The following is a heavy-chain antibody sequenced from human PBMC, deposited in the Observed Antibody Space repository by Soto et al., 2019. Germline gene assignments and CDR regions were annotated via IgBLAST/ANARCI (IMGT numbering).Heavy chain of an antibody. V-gene: IGHV3-33*01. CDR1: GFTFSSYG. CDR3: ARSPYDSSGYYYVFDY. CDR2: IWYDGSNK. D-gene: IGHD3-22*01. Sequence: PGGSLRLSCAASGFTFSSYGMHWVRQAPGKGLEWVAVIWYDGSNKYYADSVKGRFTISRDNSKNTLYLQMNSLRAEDTAVYYCARSPYDSSGYYYVFDYWGQGTLVTVS. J-gene: IGHJ4*02.